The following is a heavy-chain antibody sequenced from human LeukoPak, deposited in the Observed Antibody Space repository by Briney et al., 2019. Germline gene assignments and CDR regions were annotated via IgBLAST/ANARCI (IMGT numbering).Heavy chain of an antibody. CDR1: GGSISSYY. CDR2: IYTSGST. J-gene: IGHJ4*02. D-gene: IGHD3-22*01. V-gene: IGHV4-4*07. Sequence: SETLSLTYTVSGGSISSYYWSWIRQPAGKGLEWIGRIYTSGSTNYNPSLKSRVTMSVDTSKNQFSLKLSSVTAADTAVYYCARDGYYYDSSGYYEKMYYFDYWGQGTLVTVSS. CDR3: ARDGYYYDSSGYYEKMYYFDY.